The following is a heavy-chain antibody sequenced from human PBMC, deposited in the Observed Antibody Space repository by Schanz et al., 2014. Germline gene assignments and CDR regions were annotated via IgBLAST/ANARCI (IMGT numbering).Heavy chain of an antibody. Sequence: EVQLVESGGGLIQPGGSLRLSCAASGFTMITYAMHWVRQGPGKGLEWVSGISGNSGNIGYADSVKGRFTISRDNAKNFLYLQMNSLRPEDTAFYYCAKGQITGTTGYFDGWGQGTLVTVSS. D-gene: IGHD1-20*01. CDR3: AKGQITGTTGYFDG. J-gene: IGHJ4*02. CDR1: GFTMITYA. V-gene: IGHV3-9*01. CDR2: ISGNSGNI.